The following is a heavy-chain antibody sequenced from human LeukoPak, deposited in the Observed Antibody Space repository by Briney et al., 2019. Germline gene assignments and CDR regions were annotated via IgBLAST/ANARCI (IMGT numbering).Heavy chain of an antibody. Sequence: GGSLRLSCVASGFTFNNYAMTWVRQAPGKGLEWVSAISGSGYSTYYADSVKGRFTISRDNSKNTLYLQMNSLKAEDMAFYYCTRSSGWYNYFDYWGQGTLVTVSS. CDR2: ISGSGYST. CDR3: TRSSGWYNYFDY. J-gene: IGHJ4*02. V-gene: IGHV3-23*01. D-gene: IGHD6-19*01. CDR1: GFTFNNYA.